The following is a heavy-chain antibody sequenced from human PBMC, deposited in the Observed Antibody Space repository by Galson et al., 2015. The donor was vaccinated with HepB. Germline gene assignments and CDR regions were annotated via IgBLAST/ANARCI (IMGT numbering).Heavy chain of an antibody. CDR3: ARNGNDHCTNGVCYRGWFDP. CDR1: GYTFTDYY. Sequence: SVKVSCKASGYTFTDYYMYWVRQAPGQGLEWMGWSNPNSGGTNYAQKFQGRVTLTRDTSISTAYMELSRLRSDDTAVYCCARNGNDHCTNGVCYRGWFDPWGQGTLVTVSS. D-gene: IGHD2-8*01. CDR2: SNPNSGGT. V-gene: IGHV1-2*02. J-gene: IGHJ5*02.